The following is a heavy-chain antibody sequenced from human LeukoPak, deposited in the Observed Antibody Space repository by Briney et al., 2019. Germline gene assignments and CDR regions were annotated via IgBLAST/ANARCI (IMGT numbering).Heavy chain of an antibody. CDR2: VYYTGST. J-gene: IGHJ3*02. V-gene: IGHV4-59*08. D-gene: IGHD2/OR15-2a*01. Sequence: SETPSLTCTVSGGSISSYYWSWIRQPPGKGLEWIGYVYYTGSTKYNPSLKSRVTISVDTTKNQFSLKLSYVTAADTAVYYCARHRQYDADAFDIWGQGTMVTVSS. CDR1: GGSISSYY. CDR3: ARHRQYDADAFDI.